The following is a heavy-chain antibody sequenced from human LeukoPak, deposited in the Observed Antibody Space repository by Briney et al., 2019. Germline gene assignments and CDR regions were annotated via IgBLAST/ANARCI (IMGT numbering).Heavy chain of an antibody. CDR1: GFTFSSHW. CDR3: TRDRGSGL. V-gene: IGHV3-7*01. J-gene: IGHJ3*01. D-gene: IGHD2-15*01. Sequence: GGSLRLSCAVSGFTFSSHWMTWVRQAPGKGLEWVANIKQDGSEKYYVDSVKGRFTISRDNAKNSLYLQMNSLRDEDTAVYYCTRDRGSGLWGQGTMVTVSS. CDR2: IKQDGSEK.